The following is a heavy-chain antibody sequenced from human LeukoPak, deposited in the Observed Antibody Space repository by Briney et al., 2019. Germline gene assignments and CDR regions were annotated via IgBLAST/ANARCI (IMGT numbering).Heavy chain of an antibody. D-gene: IGHD6-6*01. CDR2: INHSGST. Sequence: SETLSLTCAVYGGSFSRYYWTWIRQPPGKGLEWIGEINHSGSTNYNPSLKSRVTISVDTSKNQFSLKLSSVTAADTAVYYCARGRGFVAARLNYYYYYYMDVWGKGTTVTVSS. CDR1: GGSFSRYY. CDR3: ARGRGFVAARLNYYYYYYMDV. J-gene: IGHJ6*03. V-gene: IGHV4-34*01.